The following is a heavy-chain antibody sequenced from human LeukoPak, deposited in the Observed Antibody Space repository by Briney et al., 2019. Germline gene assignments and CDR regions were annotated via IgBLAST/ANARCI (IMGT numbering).Heavy chain of an antibody. CDR3: AKDLRPDGISDFDH. J-gene: IGHJ4*02. CDR1: GFTFSGYA. Sequence: GGSLRLSCAASGFTFSGYAMNWVRQAPGKGLEWVSLIFASGSTTKYADSVKGRFTISRDNSKNTLYLQMNSLRAEDTAVYYCAKDLRPDGISDFDHWGQGTLVTVSS. V-gene: IGHV3-23*05. CDR2: IFASGSTT. D-gene: IGHD1-14*01.